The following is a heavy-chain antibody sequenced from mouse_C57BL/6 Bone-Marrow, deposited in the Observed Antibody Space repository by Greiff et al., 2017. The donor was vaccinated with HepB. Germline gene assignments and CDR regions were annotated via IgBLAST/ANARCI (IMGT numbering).Heavy chain of an antibody. CDR2: IYPGSGST. CDR1: GYTFTSYW. CDR3: ARVTTVVPIFDY. J-gene: IGHJ2*01. V-gene: IGHV1-55*01. Sequence: QVQLKQPGAELVKPGASVKMSCKASGYTFTSYWITWVKQRPGQGLEWIGDIYPGSGSTNYNEKFKSKATLTVDTSSSTAYMQLSSLTSEDSAVYYGARVTTVVPIFDYWGQGTTLTVSS. D-gene: IGHD1-1*01.